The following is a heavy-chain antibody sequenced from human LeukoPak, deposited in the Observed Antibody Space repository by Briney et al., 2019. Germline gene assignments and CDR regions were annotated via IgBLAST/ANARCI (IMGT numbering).Heavy chain of an antibody. D-gene: IGHD3-10*02. V-gene: IGHV3-7*01. Sequence: GVSLILSCAAYGLTFSSYWMSWVRQAPGKGLEWMANIKQDGSEKYYVDSVKGRFTISRDNAKNSLYLQMNSLRAEDTAVYYCAREGFLTMSQINWFDPWGQGTLVTVSS. CDR1: GLTFSSYW. J-gene: IGHJ5*02. CDR2: IKQDGSEK. CDR3: AREGFLTMSQINWFDP.